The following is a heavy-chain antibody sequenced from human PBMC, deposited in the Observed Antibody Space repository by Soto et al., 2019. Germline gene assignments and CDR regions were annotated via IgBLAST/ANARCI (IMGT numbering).Heavy chain of an antibody. CDR1: GGSISSSSYY. J-gene: IGHJ4*02. D-gene: IGHD3-10*01. V-gene: IGHV4-39*01. CDR3: ARHVLGSGSYYSVLFDY. CDR2: IYYSGST. Sequence: QLQLQESGPGLVKPSETLSLTCTVSGGSISSSSYYWGWIRQPPGKGLEWIGSIYYSGSTYYNPSLKSRVTISVATSKNQFSLKLSSVTAADTAVYYCARHVLGSGSYYSVLFDYWGQGTLVTVSS.